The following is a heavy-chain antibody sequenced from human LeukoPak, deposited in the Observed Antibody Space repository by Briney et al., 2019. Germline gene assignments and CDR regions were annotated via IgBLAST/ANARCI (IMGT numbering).Heavy chain of an antibody. CDR2: LDPADGEM. CDR1: GYSLTALS. V-gene: IGHV1-24*01. CDR3: ATGRTKWDLLNY. Sequence: ASVKVSCKVSGYSLTALSLHWVRQAPGKGLEWMGGLDPADGEMIYTQMFQGRITMTEDSSTDTAYMEMSSLRSDDTAVYYCATGRTKWDLLNYWGQGTLVTVSS. D-gene: IGHD1-26*01. J-gene: IGHJ4*02.